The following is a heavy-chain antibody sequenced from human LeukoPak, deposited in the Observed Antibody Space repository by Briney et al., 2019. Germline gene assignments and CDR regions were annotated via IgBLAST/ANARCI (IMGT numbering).Heavy chain of an antibody. J-gene: IGHJ5*02. CDR3: ASTQQSNRNVAYRLCDP. CDR1: GGSITSYC. D-gene: IGHD1-20*01. Sequence: SETLSLSCIVSGGSITSYCLNWIRQPPGEGLEWIGYFHYSGSTNYNPSLKSRVTISVDTSKNQFSQKLSSVTAADTAVYYCASTQQSNRNVAYRLCDPWGQGTLVTVSS. CDR2: FHYSGST. V-gene: IGHV4-59*08.